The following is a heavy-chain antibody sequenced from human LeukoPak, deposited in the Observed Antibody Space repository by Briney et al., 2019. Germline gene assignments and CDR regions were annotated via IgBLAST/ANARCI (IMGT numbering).Heavy chain of an antibody. V-gene: IGHV4-30-2*01. D-gene: IGHD3-22*01. CDR2: IYHSGST. J-gene: IGHJ5*02. Sequence: SETLSLTCAVSGGSISSSDYSWNWIRQPPVKGLEWIGYIYHSGSTYYNPSLKSRVTISVDKSKNQFSLKLISVTAADTAVYYCARSGWDYYDSSGSRSWFDPWGQGTLVTVSS. CDR1: GGSISSSDYS. CDR3: ARSGWDYYDSSGSRSWFDP.